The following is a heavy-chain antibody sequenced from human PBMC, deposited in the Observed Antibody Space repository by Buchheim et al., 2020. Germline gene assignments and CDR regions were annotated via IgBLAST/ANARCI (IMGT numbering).Heavy chain of an antibody. V-gene: IGHV1-2*04. J-gene: IGHJ6*02. CDR1: GYTFTGYY. D-gene: IGHD6-6*01. CDR3: ARGRNIAARPEESYYYYGMDV. Sequence: QVQLVQSGAEVKKPGASVKVSCKASGYTFTGYYMHWVRQAPGQGLEWMGWINPNSGGTNYAQKFQGWVTMTRATSISTAYMELSRLRSDDTAVYYCARGRNIAARPEESYYYYGMDVWGQGTT. CDR2: INPNSGGT.